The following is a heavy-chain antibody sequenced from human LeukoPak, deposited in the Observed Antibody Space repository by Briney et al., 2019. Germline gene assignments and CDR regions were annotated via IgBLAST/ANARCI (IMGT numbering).Heavy chain of an antibody. CDR3: ARAGGDRYYFDY. D-gene: IGHD2-21*02. J-gene: IGHJ4*02. CDR1: GYTSTSYY. V-gene: IGHV1-46*01. Sequence: ASVKVSCKASGYTSTSYYMHWVRQAPGQGLEWMGIINPSGGSTSYAQKFQGRVTMTRDTSTSTVYMELSSLRSEDTAVYYCARAGGDRYYFDYWGQGTLVTVSS. CDR2: INPSGGST.